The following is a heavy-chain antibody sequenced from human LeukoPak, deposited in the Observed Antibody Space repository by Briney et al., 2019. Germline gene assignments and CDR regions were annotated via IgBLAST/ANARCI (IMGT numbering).Heavy chain of an antibody. D-gene: IGHD6-13*01. J-gene: IGHJ4*02. CDR3: AITDAAAGHPFDY. CDR2: IYYSGST. V-gene: IGHV4-39*07. Sequence: SETLSLTCTVSGGSISSSSYYWGWIRQPPGKGLEWIRSIYYSGSTYYNPSLKSRVTISVDTSKNQFSLKLSSVTAADTAVYYCAITDAAAGHPFDYWGQGTLVTVSS. CDR1: GGSISSSSYY.